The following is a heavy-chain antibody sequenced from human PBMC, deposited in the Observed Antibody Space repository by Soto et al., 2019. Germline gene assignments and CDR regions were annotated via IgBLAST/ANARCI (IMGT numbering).Heavy chain of an antibody. CDR1: GFTFSSYA. J-gene: IGHJ6*02. CDR2: ISGSGGST. V-gene: IGHV3-23*04. Sequence: EVQLVESGGGLVQPGGSLRLSCAASGFTFSSYAMSWVRQAPGKGLEWVSAISGSGGSTYYADSVKGRFTISRDNSKNTLYLQMNSLRAEDTAVYYCAKANTARFLDLYYYYGMDVWGQGTTVTVSS. CDR3: AKANTARFLDLYYYYGMDV. D-gene: IGHD5-18*01.